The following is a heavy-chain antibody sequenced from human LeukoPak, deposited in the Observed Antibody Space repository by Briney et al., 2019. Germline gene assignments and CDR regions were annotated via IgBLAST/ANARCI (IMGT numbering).Heavy chain of an antibody. Sequence: PGDSLRLSCAASGFSVSMKYMTWVRQAPGKWLEWVSVIFSGGTTYYADSVKGRLTVYRDNSKNMMYLQMNSLRAEDAAVYYCARCSGPGTQHYYYYRDVWGTGTTVTVSS. CDR3: ARCSGPGTQHYYYYRDV. V-gene: IGHV3-53*01. J-gene: IGHJ6*03. CDR2: IFSGGTT. CDR1: GFSVSMKY. D-gene: IGHD3-10*01.